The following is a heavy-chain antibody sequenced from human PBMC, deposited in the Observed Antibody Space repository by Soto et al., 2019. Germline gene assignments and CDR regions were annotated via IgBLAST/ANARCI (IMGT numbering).Heavy chain of an antibody. CDR3: AKGPLYGDYVSG. V-gene: IGHV3-23*01. CDR2: ISGRGGST. J-gene: IGHJ4*02. D-gene: IGHD4-17*01. Sequence: GGSLRLSCAASGFTFSSYAMSWVRQAPGKGLEWVSGISGRGGSTYYADSVKGRFTISRDNSKNTLYLQMNSLRAEDTAVYYCAKGPLYGDYVSGWGQGTLVTVSS. CDR1: GFTFSSYA.